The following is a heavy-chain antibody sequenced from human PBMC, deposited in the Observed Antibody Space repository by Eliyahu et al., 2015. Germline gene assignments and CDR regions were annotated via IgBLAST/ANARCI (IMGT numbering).Heavy chain of an antibody. V-gene: IGHV3-30*01. CDR3: ARDGYGSGSYYTGGYFDY. Sequence: QVQLVESGGGVVQPGRSLXLSCXASGFXFXXXAXPWVRQAPGKGLEWVAVISYDGSNKYYADSVKDRFTISRDNSKNTLYLQMNSLRAEDTAVYYCARDGYGSGSYYTGGYFDYWGQGTLVTVSS. CDR2: ISYDGSNK. D-gene: IGHD3-10*01. CDR1: GFXFXXXA. J-gene: IGHJ4*02.